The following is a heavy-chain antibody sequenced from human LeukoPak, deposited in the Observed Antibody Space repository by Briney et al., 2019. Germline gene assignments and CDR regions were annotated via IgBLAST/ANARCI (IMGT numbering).Heavy chain of an antibody. V-gene: IGHV1-2*02. CDR2: INPNSGGT. J-gene: IGHJ3*02. Sequence: ASVKVSCKTSGYTFTGYYIHWVRQAPGQGLERMGWINPNSGGTNYAQNFQGTVTMTRDTSTSTAYMELSSLRAEDTAVYYCARDSFSSGYNRGAFDMWGQGTMVTVSS. D-gene: IGHD5-12*01. CDR1: GYTFTGYY. CDR3: ARDSFSSGYNRGAFDM.